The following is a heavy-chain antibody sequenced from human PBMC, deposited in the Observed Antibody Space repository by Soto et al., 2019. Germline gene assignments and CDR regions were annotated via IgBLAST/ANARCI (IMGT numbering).Heavy chain of an antibody. Sequence: LSLTCTVSGGSLSSGSYYWSWIRQPPGKGLEWIGYIYYSGSTNYNPSLKSRVTISVDTSKNQFSLKLSSVTAADTAVYYCARAGSSAYYYYYGMDVWGQGTTVTVSS. V-gene: IGHV4-61*01. D-gene: IGHD6-6*01. CDR1: GGSLSSGSYY. J-gene: IGHJ6*02. CDR2: IYYSGST. CDR3: ARAGSSAYYYYYGMDV.